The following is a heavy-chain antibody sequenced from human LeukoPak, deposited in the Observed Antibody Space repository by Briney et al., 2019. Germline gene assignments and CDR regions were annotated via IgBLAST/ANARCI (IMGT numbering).Heavy chain of an antibody. D-gene: IGHD3-3*01. J-gene: IGHJ5*02. CDR3: ARETVYYDFWSGYYTGWFDP. CDR2: IYTSGST. V-gene: IGHV4-61*02. CDR1: GGSISSGSYY. Sequence: KTSETLSLTCTVSGGSISSGSYYWSWIRQPAGKGLEWIGRIYTSGSTNYNPSLKSRVTISVDTSKNQFSLKLSSVTAADTAVYCCARETVYYDFWSGYYTGWFDPWGQGTLVTVSS.